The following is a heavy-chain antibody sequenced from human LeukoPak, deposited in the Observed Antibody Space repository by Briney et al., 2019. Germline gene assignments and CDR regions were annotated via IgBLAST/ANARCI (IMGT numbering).Heavy chain of an antibody. CDR2: INHSGST. J-gene: IGHJ4*02. CDR3: ARSGIAAADFDY. CDR1: GGSFSGYY. Sequence: SETLSLTCAVYGGSFSGYYCSWIRQPPGKRLEWIGEINHSGSTNYNPSLKSRVTISVDTSKNQFSLKLSSVTAADTAVYYCARSGIAAADFDYCDQRTLVTVSS. D-gene: IGHD6-13*01. V-gene: IGHV4-34*01.